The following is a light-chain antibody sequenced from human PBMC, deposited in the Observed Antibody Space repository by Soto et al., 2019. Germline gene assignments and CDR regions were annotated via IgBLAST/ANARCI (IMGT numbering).Light chain of an antibody. CDR1: QSIGLA. V-gene: IGKV3-11*01. CDR2: DAS. Sequence: EIVLTQSPATLSLSPGERATLSCRASQSIGLAIAWYQHKPGQAPRLLIFDASQRATGIPARFRGSGSGTDFTLSISSLEPEDFAAYYCQKYNSAPLTFGGGTKVEIK. J-gene: IGKJ4*01. CDR3: QKYNSAPLT.